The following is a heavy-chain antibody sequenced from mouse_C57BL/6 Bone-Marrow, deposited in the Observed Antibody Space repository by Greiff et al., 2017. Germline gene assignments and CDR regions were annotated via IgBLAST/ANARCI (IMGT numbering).Heavy chain of an antibody. J-gene: IGHJ2*01. D-gene: IGHD1-1*01. CDR2: IDPENGDT. V-gene: IGHV14-4*01. Sequence: VQLQHSGAELVRPGASVKLSCTASGFNFKDDYMHWVKQRPEQGLEWIGWIDPENGDTEYASKFQGKATITADTSSNTTYLQLSSLTSEDTAVYCYTPYYYGSSDGYWGQGTTLTVSS. CDR3: TPYYYGSSDGY. CDR1: GFNFKDDY.